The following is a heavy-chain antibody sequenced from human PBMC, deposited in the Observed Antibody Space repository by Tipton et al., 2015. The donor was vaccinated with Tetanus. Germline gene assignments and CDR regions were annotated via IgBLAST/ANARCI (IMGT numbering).Heavy chain of an antibody. Sequence: TLSLTCTVSGGSISTYHWNWIRQFPGKGLEWIGYIDYFGTTKYNPSLKSRVAMSVDTSKNQLSLKLSSVMAADTALYYCAIFNWGFEWYLDPWSRGTLVTVSS. CDR1: GGSISTYH. J-gene: IGHJ2*01. CDR2: IDYFGTT. CDR3: AIFNWGFEWYLDP. D-gene: IGHD7-27*01. V-gene: IGHV4-59*12.